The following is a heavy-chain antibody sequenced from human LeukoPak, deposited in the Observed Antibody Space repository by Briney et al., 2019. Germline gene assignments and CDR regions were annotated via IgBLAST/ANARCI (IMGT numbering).Heavy chain of an antibody. CDR3: ARGRRTGEQWLAQYY. CDR2: IIPMFGTA. J-gene: IGHJ4*02. V-gene: IGHV1-69*05. D-gene: IGHD6-19*01. Sequence: SVKVSCKASGGTLRNYAINWVRQAPGQRLEWMGGIIPMFGTANYAQKFQGRVTMTRDTSTSTVYMELSSLTSDDTAVYYCARGRRTGEQWLAQYYWGQRTLVTVSS. CDR1: GGTLRNYA.